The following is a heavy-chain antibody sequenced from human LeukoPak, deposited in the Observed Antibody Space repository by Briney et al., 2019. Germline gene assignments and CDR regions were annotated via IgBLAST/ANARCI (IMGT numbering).Heavy chain of an antibody. J-gene: IGHJ4*02. CDR3: TTDLGDTMIRGVIVY. Sequence: GGSLRLSCAASGFTFTNAWMTWVRQAPGKGLEWVGRIKSKGDGETTDYASFVKGRFSMSRDDSRATMYLQMYSLEAEDTAVYYCTTDLGDTMIRGVIVYWGQGALVTVSS. D-gene: IGHD3-10*01. V-gene: IGHV3-15*05. CDR2: IKSKGDGETT. CDR1: GFTFTNAW.